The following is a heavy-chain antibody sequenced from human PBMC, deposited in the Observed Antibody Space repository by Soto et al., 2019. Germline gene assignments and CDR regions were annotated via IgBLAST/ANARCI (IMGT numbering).Heavy chain of an antibody. CDR1: GFTFSSYG. CDR2: IWYDGSNK. D-gene: IGHD3-9*01. CDR3: ASSYYDILTGVVSGNFDY. V-gene: IGHV3-33*01. J-gene: IGHJ4*02. Sequence: QVQLVESGGGVVQPGRSLRLSCAASGFTFSSYGMHWVRQAPGKGLEWVAVIWYDGSNKYYADSVKGRFTISRDNSKNTLYLQMNSLRAEDTAVYYCASSYYDILTGVVSGNFDYWGQGTLVTVSS.